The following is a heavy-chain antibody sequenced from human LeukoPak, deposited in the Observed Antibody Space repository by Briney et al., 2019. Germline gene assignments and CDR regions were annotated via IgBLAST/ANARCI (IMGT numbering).Heavy chain of an antibody. CDR3: ASRYSGSYYGYFDY. CDR1: GGSISSYN. D-gene: IGHD1-26*01. Sequence: PSETLSLTCTVSGGSISSYNWSWIRQPAGKGLEWIGRIYTSGSTNYNPSLKSRVTMSVDTSKNQFSLKLSSVTAADTAVYYCASRYSGSYYGYFDYWGQGTLVTVSS. J-gene: IGHJ4*02. CDR2: IYTSGST. V-gene: IGHV4-4*07.